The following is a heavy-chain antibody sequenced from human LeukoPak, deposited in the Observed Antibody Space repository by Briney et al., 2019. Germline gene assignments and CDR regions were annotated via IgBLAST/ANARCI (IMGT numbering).Heavy chain of an antibody. CDR1: GGSISSSSYY. D-gene: IGHD6-19*01. J-gene: IGHJ4*02. V-gene: IGHV4-39*01. Sequence: SETLSLTCTVSGGSISSSSYYWGWIRQPPGKGLEWIGSIYYSGSTYYNPSLKGRVTISVDTSKNQFSLKLSSVTAADTAVYYCARHIYSSGWYNSRWGQGTLVTVSS. CDR2: IYYSGST. CDR3: ARHIYSSGWYNSR.